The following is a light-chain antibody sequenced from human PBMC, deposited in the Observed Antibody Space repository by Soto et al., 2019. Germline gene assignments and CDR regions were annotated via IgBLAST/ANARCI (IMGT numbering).Light chain of an antibody. Sequence: DIQMTQSPSTLSASVGDRVTITCRASQTINTWVAWYQQKPGKAPNILIYKASTLEGGVPSRISGSGSGTEFTLTISSLQPDDFETYYGQQYYINPVTFGGGTRVEIK. V-gene: IGKV1-5*03. CDR1: QTINTW. J-gene: IGKJ4*01. CDR3: QQYYINPVT. CDR2: KAS.